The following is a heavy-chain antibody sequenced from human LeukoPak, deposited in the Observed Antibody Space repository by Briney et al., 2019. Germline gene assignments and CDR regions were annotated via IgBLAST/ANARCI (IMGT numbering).Heavy chain of an antibody. Sequence: SETLSLTCTVSGGSISGYFWYWIRQPPGKGLEWIGYIYYTGSSNYNPSLKSRVTISLDTSKNQFSLKLSSVTAADTAVYYCARAGFGDDKYYFDYWGQGTPVTVSS. CDR2: IYYTGSS. CDR3: ARAGFGDDKYYFDY. CDR1: GGSISGYF. J-gene: IGHJ4*02. D-gene: IGHD4-17*01. V-gene: IGHV4-59*01.